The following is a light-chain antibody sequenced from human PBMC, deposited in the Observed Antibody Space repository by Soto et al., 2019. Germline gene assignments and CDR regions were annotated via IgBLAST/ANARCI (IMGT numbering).Light chain of an antibody. J-gene: IGKJ1*01. V-gene: IGKV3-15*01. CDR3: QQYDNWPWT. CDR1: QSVSSSY. Sequence: DIALKQSPGTLSLSARERATLSCRASQSVSSSYLAWYQQKPGQAPRLRMYGASTRATGFPARFSVSGSGTDFTLTISRLQYEDVAVYYCQQYDNWPWTFCQGTKVDIK. CDR2: GAS.